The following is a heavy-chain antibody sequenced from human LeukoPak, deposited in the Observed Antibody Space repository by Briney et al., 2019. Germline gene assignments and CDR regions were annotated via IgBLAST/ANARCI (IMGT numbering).Heavy chain of an antibody. CDR3: GKGKGASPRGYGSGSYYLTGSYYYGMDV. J-gene: IGHJ6*02. Sequence: GRSLRLSCAASGFTFSSYGMHWVRQAPGKGLEWVAVMSYDGSNKYYADSVKGRFTISRDNSKNTLYLQMNSLRAEDTAVYYCGKGKGASPRGYGSGSYYLTGSYYYGMDVWGQGTTVTVSS. D-gene: IGHD3-10*01. V-gene: IGHV3-30*18. CDR2: MSYDGSNK. CDR1: GFTFSSYG.